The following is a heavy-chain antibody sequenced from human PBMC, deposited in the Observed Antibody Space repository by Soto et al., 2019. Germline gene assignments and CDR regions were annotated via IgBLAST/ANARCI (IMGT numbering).Heavy chain of an antibody. CDR2: ISAYNGNT. Sequence: ASVKVSCKASGYTFTSYGISWVRQAPGQGLEWMGWISAYNGNTNYAQKLQGRVTMTTDTSTSTAYMELRSLRSDDTAVYYCARAPPLPYYDFWSGYSADFDYWGQGTLVTVSS. V-gene: IGHV1-18*01. CDR1: GYTFTSYG. J-gene: IGHJ4*02. CDR3: ARAPPLPYYDFWSGYSADFDY. D-gene: IGHD3-3*01.